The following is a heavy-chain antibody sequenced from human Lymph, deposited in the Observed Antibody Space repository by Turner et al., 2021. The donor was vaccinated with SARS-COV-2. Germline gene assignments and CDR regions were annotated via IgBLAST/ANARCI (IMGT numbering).Heavy chain of an antibody. J-gene: IGHJ4*02. CDR3: AKGGGWGYQLGVYCDY. CDR1: GFTFSSYA. Sequence: EVQLLESGGGLVQPGGSLRLSCAASGFTFSSYAMRWVRQAPGKGLEWVSASRGSGGSTYYADSVKGRVTISRDNSKNTLYLQMNSLRAEDTAVYYCAKGGGWGYQLGVYCDYWGQGTLVTVSS. V-gene: IGHV3-23*01. D-gene: IGHD2-2*01. CDR2: SRGSGGST.